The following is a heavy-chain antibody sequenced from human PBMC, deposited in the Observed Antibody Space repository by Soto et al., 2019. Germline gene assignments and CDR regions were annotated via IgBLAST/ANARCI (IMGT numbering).Heavy chain of an antibody. CDR1: GFTFSSYA. CDR3: ARDIKYGGYDQSFDF. J-gene: IGHJ4*02. D-gene: IGHD5-12*01. CDR2: ISYDGSNK. V-gene: IGHV3-30-3*01. Sequence: GGSLRLSCAASGFTFSSYAMHWVRQAPGKGLEWVAVISYDGSNKYYADSVKGRFTISRDNSKNTLYLQMNSLRAEDTAVYYCARDIKYGGYDQSFDFWGQGTLVTVSS.